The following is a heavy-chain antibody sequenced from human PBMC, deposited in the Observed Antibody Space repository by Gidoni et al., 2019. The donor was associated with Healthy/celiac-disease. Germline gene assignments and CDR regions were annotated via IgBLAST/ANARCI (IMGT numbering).Heavy chain of an antibody. CDR1: GGSFSGYY. Sequence: QVQLQQWGAGLLKPSETLSLTCAVDGGSFSGYYWSWIRQPPGKGLEWIGEINHSGSTNYNPSLKSRVTISVDTSKNQFSLKLSSVTAADTAVYYCARWKVTTGAFDIWGQGTMVTVSS. CDR3: ARWKVTTGAFDI. V-gene: IGHV4-34*01. J-gene: IGHJ3*02. D-gene: IGHD4-17*01. CDR2: INHSGST.